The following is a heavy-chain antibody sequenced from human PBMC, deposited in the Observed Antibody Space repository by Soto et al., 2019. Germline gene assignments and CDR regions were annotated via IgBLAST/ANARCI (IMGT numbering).Heavy chain of an antibody. Sequence: EVQLLESGGGLVQPGGSLRLSCAASGFTFSSYAMRWVRQAPGKGLEWVSAISGSGGSTYYADSVKGRFTISRDNSKKTQYKKMNSLRGEYTAVYDCAKIEFGEQLGLGGGYYYDGMDVWGQGTTVTVSS. CDR3: AKIEFGEQLGLGGGYYYDGMDV. CDR1: GFTFSSYA. V-gene: IGHV3-23*01. CDR2: ISGSGGST. J-gene: IGHJ6*02. D-gene: IGHD6-6*01.